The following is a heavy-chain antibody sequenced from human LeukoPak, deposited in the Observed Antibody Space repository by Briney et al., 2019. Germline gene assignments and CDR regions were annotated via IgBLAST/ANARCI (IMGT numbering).Heavy chain of an antibody. CDR3: ARGMSSGSRYGFDP. D-gene: IGHD6-19*01. CDR2: INENSGLI. V-gene: IGHV3-48*01. Sequence: GGSLRLSCAASGFTFNTYTMNWVRQAPGKGLEWISYINENSGLIYYADSVNGRFTISRDNAKNSLYLQMNSLRAEDTAVYYCARGMSSGSRYGFDPWGQGNLVTVSS. J-gene: IGHJ5*02. CDR1: GFTFNTYT.